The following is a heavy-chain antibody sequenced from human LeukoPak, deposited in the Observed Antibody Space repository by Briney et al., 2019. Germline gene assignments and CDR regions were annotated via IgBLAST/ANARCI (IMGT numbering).Heavy chain of an antibody. CDR1: GFTFSSYS. CDR2: ISSSSSTI. Sequence: GGSLRFSCAASGFTFSSYSMNWVRQAPGKGLEWVSYISSSSSTIYYADSVKGRFTISRDNAKNSLYLQMNSLRAEDTAVYYCASPSDPYYYYGMDVWGQGTTVTVSS. V-gene: IGHV3-48*04. D-gene: IGHD2-21*02. CDR3: ASPSDPYYYYGMDV. J-gene: IGHJ6*02.